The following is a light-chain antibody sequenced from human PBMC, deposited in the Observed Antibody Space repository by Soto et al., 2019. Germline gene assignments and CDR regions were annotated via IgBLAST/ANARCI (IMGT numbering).Light chain of an antibody. CDR3: QQYKSYWT. Sequence: DIQMTQSPSTLSASVADRVTITCRASQSISSWLAWYQQKPGKAPKLLIYDVSGLENGVPSRFSGSGSGTEFTLTITSLQPDDFATYYCQQYKSYWTFGQGTKVEIK. CDR2: DVS. J-gene: IGKJ1*01. CDR1: QSISSW. V-gene: IGKV1-5*01.